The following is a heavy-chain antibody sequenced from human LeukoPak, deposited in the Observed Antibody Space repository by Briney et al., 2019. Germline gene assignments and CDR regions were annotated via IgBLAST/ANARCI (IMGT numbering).Heavy chain of an antibody. D-gene: IGHD2-2*01. Sequence: SEALSLTCTVSGGSVSGYYWSWIRQPAGKGLEWIGRIYTRGSTNYSPSLKSRVTMSLDTSKNQFSLKLTSMTAADTAVYYCARGIYCSGNNCYYYYYYMDVWGKGTTVTVSS. CDR3: ARGIYCSGNNCYYYYYYMDV. CDR2: IYTRGST. CDR1: GGSVSGYY. J-gene: IGHJ6*03. V-gene: IGHV4-4*07.